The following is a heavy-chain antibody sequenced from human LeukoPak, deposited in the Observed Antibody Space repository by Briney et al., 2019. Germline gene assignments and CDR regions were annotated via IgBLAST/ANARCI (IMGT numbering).Heavy chain of an antibody. CDR1: GFTFSNHA. V-gene: IGHV3-23*01. J-gene: IGHJ4*02. CDR3: AKDEGSSGWAWAPY. CDR2: VSVSGGST. Sequence: PGGSLRLSCPASGFTFSNHAMSWVRQAPGKGLEWVSAVSVSGGSTNYADSVKGRFTISRDNSKNTLYLQMNSLRAEDTAVYYCAKDEGSSGWAWAPYWGQGTLVTVSS. D-gene: IGHD6-19*01.